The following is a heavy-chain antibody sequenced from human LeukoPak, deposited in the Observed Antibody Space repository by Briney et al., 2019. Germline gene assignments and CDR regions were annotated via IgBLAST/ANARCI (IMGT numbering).Heavy chain of an antibody. Sequence: PSETLSLTCAVYGWSFNDYYWNWIRQPPGKGLEWIGEINARGDTNFNPSLKSRVTISVDTSKSQFSLRSTSMIAADTAVYYCARGQVPAARGYNWFDHWGQGTLVTVSS. CDR2: INARGDT. D-gene: IGHD2-2*01. V-gene: IGHV4-34*01. J-gene: IGHJ5*02. CDR1: GWSFNDYY. CDR3: ARGQVPAARGYNWFDH.